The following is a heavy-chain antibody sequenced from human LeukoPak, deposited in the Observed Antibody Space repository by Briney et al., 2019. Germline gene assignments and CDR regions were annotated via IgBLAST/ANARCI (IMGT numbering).Heavy chain of an antibody. Sequence: GGSLRLSCAASGFTFSSYAMSWVRQAPGKGLEWVSAISGSGGSTYYADSVKGRFTISRDDSKNTLYLQMNSLRAEDTAVYYCAKDLLIAVTTDFDYWGQGTLVTVSS. V-gene: IGHV3-23*01. D-gene: IGHD4-17*01. CDR3: AKDLLIAVTTDFDY. J-gene: IGHJ4*02. CDR1: GFTFSSYA. CDR2: ISGSGGST.